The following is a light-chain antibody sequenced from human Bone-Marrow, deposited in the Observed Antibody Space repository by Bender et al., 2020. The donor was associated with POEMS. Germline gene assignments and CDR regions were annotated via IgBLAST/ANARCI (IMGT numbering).Light chain of an antibody. CDR2: EVS. Sequence: QSALIQPASVSGSPGQSITISCTGTSSDVGTYNYVSWYRQHPGKAPKLLIYEVSQRPSGVPDRFFGSKSDNTASLTVSGLQAEDEAEYYCSSYAGSKNGVVFGGGTKLTVL. V-gene: IGLV2-8*01. CDR1: SSDVGTYNY. J-gene: IGLJ2*01. CDR3: SSYAGSKNGVV.